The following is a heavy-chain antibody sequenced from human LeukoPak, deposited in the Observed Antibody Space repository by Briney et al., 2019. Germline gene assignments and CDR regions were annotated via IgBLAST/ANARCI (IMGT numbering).Heavy chain of an antibody. Sequence: ASVKVSRKTSGGTFSSYTITWVRQAPGQGLEWMGGIIPIFGTTNYAQKFQGRVTITADESTSTAYMELSSLRSEDTAVYYCARGWQLGGDLGDAFDSWGQGTMVTVSS. CDR1: GGTFSSYT. V-gene: IGHV1-69*01. CDR2: IIPIFGTT. D-gene: IGHD2-21*01. CDR3: ARGWQLGGDLGDAFDS. J-gene: IGHJ3*02.